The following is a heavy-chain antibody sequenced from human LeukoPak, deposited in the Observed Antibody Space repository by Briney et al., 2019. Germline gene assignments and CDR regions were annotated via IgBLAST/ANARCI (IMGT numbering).Heavy chain of an antibody. CDR2: ISYDGRNK. CDR3: GRVHDYVWGSYASPDS. Sequence: GGSLRLSCAVSGFTFSRHAMHWVRQAPGKGLEWVAVISYDGRNKFYADSVKGRFTISRDDSKNMLYLQMTSLRPEETAVYYCGRVHDYVWGSYASPDSWGQGALVTVSS. V-gene: IGHV3-30*04. CDR1: GFTFSRHA. J-gene: IGHJ5*01. D-gene: IGHD3-16*01.